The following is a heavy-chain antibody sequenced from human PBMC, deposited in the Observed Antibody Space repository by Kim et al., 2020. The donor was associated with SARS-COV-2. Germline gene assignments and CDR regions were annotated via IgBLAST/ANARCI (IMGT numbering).Heavy chain of an antibody. CDR2: IDYSVRT. J-gene: IGHJ4*02. Sequence: SETLSLTCSVSRGSISSTYYWGWIRQPPGKGLEWIGSIDYSVRTNYNPSLKSRVTISVDTSKNQFSLELSSVTAADAAVYFCARSLSPWYYFDSWGQGTLVTVSS. V-gene: IGHV4-39*01. CDR1: RGSISSTYY. CDR3: ARSLSPWYYFDS.